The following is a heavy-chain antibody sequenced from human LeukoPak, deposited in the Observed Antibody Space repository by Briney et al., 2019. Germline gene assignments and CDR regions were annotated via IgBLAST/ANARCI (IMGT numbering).Heavy chain of an antibody. CDR3: ARRVRAYCSGGSCYGDWYFDL. Sequence: SETLSLTCSVSGGSISSYYWSWIRQPPGKGLECIGYIYYSGSTNYNPSLKSRVTISVDTSKNHFSLNLSSVTAADTAVYYCARRVRAYCSGGSCYGDWYFDLWGRGTLVTVSS. J-gene: IGHJ2*01. D-gene: IGHD2-15*01. CDR1: GGSISSYY. CDR2: IYYSGST. V-gene: IGHV4-59*08.